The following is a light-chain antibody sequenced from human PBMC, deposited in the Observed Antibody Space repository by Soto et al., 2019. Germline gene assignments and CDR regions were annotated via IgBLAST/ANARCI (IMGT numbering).Light chain of an antibody. V-gene: IGKV3-11*01. CDR3: QQRSNWPRT. CDR2: DAS. J-gene: IGKJ1*01. CDR1: QSVSSN. Sequence: EIVMTQSPATLSVSPGERATLSCRASQSVSSNLAWYQQKPAQAPRLLLYDASNRATGIPARFSGSGSGTDFTLTISSLEPEDFAVDYCQQRSNWPRTFGQGTKVDIK.